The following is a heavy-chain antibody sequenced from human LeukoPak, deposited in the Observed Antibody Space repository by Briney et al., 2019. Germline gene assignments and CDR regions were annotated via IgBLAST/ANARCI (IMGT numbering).Heavy chain of an antibody. D-gene: IGHD3-22*01. V-gene: IGHV4-34*01. CDR3: ARVPYYDSSGYPTAADY. J-gene: IGHJ4*02. CDR2: INHSGST. CDR1: GGSFSDYY. Sequence: SETLSLTCAVYGGSFSDYYWSWIRQSPGKGLEWIGEINHSGSTTYNPSLKSRVTISVDTSKNQFSLKLSSVTAADTAVYYCARVPYYDSSGYPTAADYWGQGTLVTVSS.